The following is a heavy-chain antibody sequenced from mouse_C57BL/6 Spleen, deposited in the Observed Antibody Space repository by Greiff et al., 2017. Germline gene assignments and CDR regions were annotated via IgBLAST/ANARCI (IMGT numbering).Heavy chain of an antibody. J-gene: IGHJ2*01. D-gene: IGHD2-1*01. CDR2: IYPSDSET. V-gene: IGHV1-61*01. Sequence: QVQLQQPGAELVRPGSSVKLSCKASGYTFTSYWMDWVKQRPGQGLEWIGNIYPSDSETHYNQKFKDKATLTVDKSSSTAYMQLSSLTSEDSAVYYCARLDGNYPGYFDYWGQGTTLTVSS. CDR3: ARLDGNYPGYFDY. CDR1: GYTFTSYW.